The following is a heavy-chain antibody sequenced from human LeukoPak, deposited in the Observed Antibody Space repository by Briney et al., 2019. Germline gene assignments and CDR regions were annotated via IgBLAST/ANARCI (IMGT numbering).Heavy chain of an antibody. D-gene: IGHD1-26*01. CDR1: GLPFSDYA. CDR2: TTGSGVTT. V-gene: IGHV3-23*01. CDR3: AKHSVGATVGLDAFDI. J-gene: IGHJ3*02. Sequence: GGSLRLSCAASGLPFSDYAMSWVRQAPGKGLEWVAVTTGSGVTTYYADFFKGRFTISRDNSKNTLSLQMDSLRGEDTGVYYCAKHSVGATVGLDAFDIWGQGTLVTVSS.